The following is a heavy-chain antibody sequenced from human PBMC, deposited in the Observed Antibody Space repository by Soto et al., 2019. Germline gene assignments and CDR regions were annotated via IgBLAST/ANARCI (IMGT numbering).Heavy chain of an antibody. D-gene: IGHD5-12*01. CDR2: ISGSGGST. J-gene: IGHJ4*02. CDR1: GFTFSSYA. V-gene: IGHV3-23*01. CDR3: AKDGGWLRSIREYYFDY. Sequence: PGGSLRLSCAASGFTFSSYAMSWVRQAPGKGLEWVSAISGSGGSTYYADSVKGRFTISRDNSKNTLYLQMNSLRAEDTAVYYCAKDGGWLRSIREYYFDYWGQGTLVTVSS.